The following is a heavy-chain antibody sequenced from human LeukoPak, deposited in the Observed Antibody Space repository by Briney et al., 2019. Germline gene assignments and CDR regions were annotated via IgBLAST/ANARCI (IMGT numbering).Heavy chain of an antibody. CDR1: GYTFTSYD. V-gene: IGHV1-69*13. J-gene: IGHJ4*02. D-gene: IGHD3-10*01. CDR3: AREPSGAHFDY. Sequence: SVKVSCKASGYTFTSYDINWVRQATGQGLEWMGGIIPIFGTANYAQKFQGRVTITADESTSTAYMELSSLRSEDTAVYYCAREPSGAHFDYWGQGTLVTVSS. CDR2: IIPIFGTA.